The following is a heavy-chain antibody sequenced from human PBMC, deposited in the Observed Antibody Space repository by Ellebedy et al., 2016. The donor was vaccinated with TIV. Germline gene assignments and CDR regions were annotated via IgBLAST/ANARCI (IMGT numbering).Heavy chain of an antibody. CDR1: GFTFSDYS. CDR2: MTGSTTTI. V-gene: IGHV3-48*02. J-gene: IGHJ4*02. Sequence: GESLKISCAASGFTFSDYSMNWVRQAPGKGLEWIAYMTGSTTTIYYADSVKGRFTISRVNAKNSLYLQMNSLRDEDTAVYYCARDQWLGRAYYFDSWGQGTLVTVSS. D-gene: IGHD6-19*01. CDR3: ARDQWLGRAYYFDS.